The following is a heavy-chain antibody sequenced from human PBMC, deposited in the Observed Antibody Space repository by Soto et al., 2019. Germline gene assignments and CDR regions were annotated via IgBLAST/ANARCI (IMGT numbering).Heavy chain of an antibody. J-gene: IGHJ3*02. CDR1: GYTFTGYY. V-gene: IGHV1-2*04. CDR2: INPNSGDT. D-gene: IGHD2-2*01. Sequence: GASVKVSCKASGYTFTGYYMHWVRQAPGQGLEWMGWINPNSGDTNYAQKFQGWVTMTRDTSISTAYMELSRLRSDDTAVYYCARGVDLGYCSSTSCYPLSLAQPANDAFDIWGQGTMVTVSS. CDR3: ARGVDLGYCSSTSCYPLSLAQPANDAFDI.